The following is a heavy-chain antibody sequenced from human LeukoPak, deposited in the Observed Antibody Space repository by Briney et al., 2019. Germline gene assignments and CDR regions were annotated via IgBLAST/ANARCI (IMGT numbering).Heavy chain of an antibody. V-gene: IGHV1-2*02. CDR1: GYTFTGYY. CDR3: ARAAEYCSSTSCYNYYYYGMDV. J-gene: IGHJ6*02. Sequence: ASVKVSCKASGYTFTGYYMHWVRQAPGQGLEWMGWINPNSGGTNYAQKFQGRVTMTRDTSISTAYMELSRLRSDDTAVYYCARAAEYCSSTSCYNYYYYGMDVWGQGTTVTVS. CDR2: INPNSGGT. D-gene: IGHD2-2*02.